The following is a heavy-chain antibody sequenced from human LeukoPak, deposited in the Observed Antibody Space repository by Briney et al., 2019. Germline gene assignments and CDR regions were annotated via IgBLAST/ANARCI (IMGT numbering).Heavy chain of an antibody. Sequence: ASVKVSCKASGYTFTNYAMHWVRQAPGQRLEWMGWINAGSGNTKYSQKFQGRVTITRDTSASTAYMELSNLRSEDTAVYYCARGQLYCSGGSCYSGHIDYWGQGTLVTVSS. V-gene: IGHV1-3*01. CDR2: INAGSGNT. J-gene: IGHJ4*02. CDR3: ARGQLYCSGGSCYSGHIDY. D-gene: IGHD2-15*01. CDR1: GYTFTNYA.